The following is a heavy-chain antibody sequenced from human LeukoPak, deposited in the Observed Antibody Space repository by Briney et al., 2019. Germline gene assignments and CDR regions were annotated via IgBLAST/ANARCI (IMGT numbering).Heavy chain of an antibody. J-gene: IGHJ6*03. CDR1: GFSFSSYW. CDR3: TRAYSDTWTYAYYMDV. Sequence: GGSLRLSCVASGFSFSSYWMHWVRQAPGQGLVWVARITDDGSRPGYADSVKGRFTIYRDNARNTLYLQMTNLRVEDTAVYYCTRAYSDTWTYAYYMDVWGKGTTVTVSS. D-gene: IGHD1-1*01. V-gene: IGHV3-74*01. CDR2: ITDDGSRP.